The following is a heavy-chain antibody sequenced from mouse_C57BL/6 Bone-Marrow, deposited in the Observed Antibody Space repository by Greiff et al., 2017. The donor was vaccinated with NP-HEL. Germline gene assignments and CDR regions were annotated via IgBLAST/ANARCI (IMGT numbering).Heavy chain of an antibody. D-gene: IGHD2-4*01. J-gene: IGHJ2*01. CDR3: VRGEGLRGY. Sequence: VQLQQSGPGLVKPSQSLSLTCSVTGYSITSGYYWNWIRQFPGNKLEWMGYISYDGSNNYNPSLKNRISITRDTSKNQFFLKLNSVTTEDTATYYCVRGEGLRGYWGQGTTLTVSS. CDR2: ISYDGSN. CDR1: GYSITSGYY. V-gene: IGHV3-6*01.